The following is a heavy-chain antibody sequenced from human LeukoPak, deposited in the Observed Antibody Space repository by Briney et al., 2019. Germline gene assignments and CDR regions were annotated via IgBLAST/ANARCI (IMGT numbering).Heavy chain of an antibody. J-gene: IGHJ4*02. CDR1: GFTFSSYW. CDR3: ATSRTFDY. CDR2: INSEGSST. Sequence: GGSLGLSCEVSGFTFSSYWMHWVRQAPGKGLVWVSRINSEGSSTSYADSVKGRFTISRDNAKNTLFLHMNRLRSEDTAVYYCATSRTFDYWGQGTLVTVSS. V-gene: IGHV3-74*01.